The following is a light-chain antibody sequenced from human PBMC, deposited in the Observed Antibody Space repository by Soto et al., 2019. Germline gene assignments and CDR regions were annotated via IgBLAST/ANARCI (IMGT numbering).Light chain of an antibody. V-gene: IGLV2-14*01. J-gene: IGLJ3*02. CDR2: GVS. CDR1: SSVIGSHNF. CDR3: SSYTSTYIWV. Sequence: QSALTQPASVSGSPGQSITISCTGTSSVIGSHNFVSWHQQHPGKAPKFIIYGVSNRPSGVSNRFSGSKSGNTASLTISGLQADDEADYYCSSYTSTYIWVFGGGTKLTVL.